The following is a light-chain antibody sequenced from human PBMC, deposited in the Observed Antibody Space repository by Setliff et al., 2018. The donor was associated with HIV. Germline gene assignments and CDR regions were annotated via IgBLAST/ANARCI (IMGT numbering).Light chain of an antibody. J-gene: IGLJ3*02. CDR1: SSDIGAYDY. CDR3: YSSTTSSTWV. Sequence: SVLTQPASVSGSPGQPITISCTGTSSDIGAYDYVSWYQQHPGKAPKLIIYDVSSRPSGVSYRFSGSKSDNTASLTISGLQAEDEADYYCYSSTTSSTWVFGGGTK. CDR2: DVS. V-gene: IGLV2-14*03.